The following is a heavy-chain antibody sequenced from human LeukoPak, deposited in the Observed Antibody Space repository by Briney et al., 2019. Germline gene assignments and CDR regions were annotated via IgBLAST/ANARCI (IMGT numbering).Heavy chain of an antibody. D-gene: IGHD1-26*01. Sequence: PGGSLRLSCAASGFTFSRYTMNWVRQAPGKGLEWVSYISSSGNTKYYADSVRGRFTISRDNAKNSLYLQMNSLRAEDTAVYYCPRGSEWDILGSCDYWGQGTLVTVSS. J-gene: IGHJ4*02. CDR3: PRGSEWDILGSCDY. CDR1: GFTFSRYT. CDR2: ISSSGNTK. V-gene: IGHV3-48*04.